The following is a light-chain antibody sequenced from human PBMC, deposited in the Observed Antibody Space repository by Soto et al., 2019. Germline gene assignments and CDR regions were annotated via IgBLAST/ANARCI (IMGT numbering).Light chain of an antibody. Sequence: EIVLRQSPGTLSLSPGERATLSCRASQSVSRSYLAWYQQKPGQAPRLLNYGPSSKATGIPDRFSGSGSGTDFTLTISRLEPEDFAVYYCQQYDSSLGLTFGGGTKVEIK. CDR2: GPS. J-gene: IGKJ4*01. V-gene: IGKV3-20*01. CDR3: QQYDSSLGLT. CDR1: QSVSRSY.